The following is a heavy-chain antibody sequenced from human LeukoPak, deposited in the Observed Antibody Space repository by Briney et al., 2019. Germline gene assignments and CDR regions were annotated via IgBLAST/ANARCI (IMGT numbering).Heavy chain of an antibody. D-gene: IGHD4/OR15-4a*01. CDR3: ARGIGAKGFDY. CDR2: INHSGST. J-gene: IGHJ4*02. V-gene: IGHV4-34*01. CDR1: GFTFSIYA. Sequence: PGGSLRLSCAASGFTFSIYAMSWIRQPPGKGLEWIGEINHSGSTNYNPSLKSRVTISVDTSKNQFSLKLSSVTAADTAVYYYARGIGAKGFDYWGQGTLVTVSS.